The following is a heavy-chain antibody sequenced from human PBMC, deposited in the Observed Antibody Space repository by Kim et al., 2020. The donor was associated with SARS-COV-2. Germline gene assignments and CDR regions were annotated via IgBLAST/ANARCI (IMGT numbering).Heavy chain of an antibody. CDR1: GFTFGDYA. CDR3: AKGPIAAAGKMGTWFDY. Sequence: GGSLRLSCAASGFTFGDYAMHWVRQAPGKGLEWVSGISWNSGSIGYADSVKGRFTISRDNAKNSLYLQMNSLRAEDTALYYCAKGPIAAAGKMGTWFDYWGQGTLVTVSS. V-gene: IGHV3-9*01. D-gene: IGHD6-13*01. CDR2: ISWNSGSI. J-gene: IGHJ4*02.